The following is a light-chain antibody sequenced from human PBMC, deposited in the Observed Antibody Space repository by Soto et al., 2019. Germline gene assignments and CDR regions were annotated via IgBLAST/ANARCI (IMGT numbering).Light chain of an antibody. CDR1: QDISNY. CDR2: DAS. Sequence: DIQMTHSPSSLSASVGDRVSITCQASQDISNYLNWYQQEPGKAPKLLIYDASNLETGVPSRFSGSGSGTDFTFTISSLQPEDIATYYCQQYDNLITFGQGTRLEIK. V-gene: IGKV1-33*01. CDR3: QQYDNLIT. J-gene: IGKJ5*01.